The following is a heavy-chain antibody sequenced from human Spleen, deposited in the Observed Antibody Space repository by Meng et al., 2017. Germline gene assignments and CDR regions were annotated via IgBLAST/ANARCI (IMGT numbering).Heavy chain of an antibody. D-gene: IGHD6-13*01. CDR2: ISWNSGSI. CDR1: GFTFSSYW. V-gene: IGHV3-9*01. Sequence: SLKISCAASGFTFSSYWMHWVRQAPGKGLEWVSGISWNSGSIGYADSVKGRFTISRDNAKNSLYLQMNSLRAEDTAVYYCARDLSVHSSSPYDYWGQGTLVTVSS. J-gene: IGHJ4*02. CDR3: ARDLSVHSSSPYDY.